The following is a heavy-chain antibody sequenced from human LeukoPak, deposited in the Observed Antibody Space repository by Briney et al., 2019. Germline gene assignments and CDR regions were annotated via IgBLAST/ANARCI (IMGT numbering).Heavy chain of an antibody. CDR2: ISYDGSNK. D-gene: IGHD6-13*01. Sequence: GRSLRLPCAASGFTFSSYAMHWVRQAPGKGLEWVAVISYDGSNKYYADSVKGRFTISRDNSKNTLYLQMNSLRAEDTAVYYCARDSLAAAGTGRPDYWGQGTLVTVSS. CDR3: ARDSLAAAGTGRPDY. J-gene: IGHJ4*02. CDR1: GFTFSSYA. V-gene: IGHV3-30-3*01.